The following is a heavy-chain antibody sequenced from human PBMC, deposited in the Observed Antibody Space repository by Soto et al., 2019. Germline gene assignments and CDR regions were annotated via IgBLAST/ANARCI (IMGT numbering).Heavy chain of an antibody. CDR3: AKDPSNAPNQQPPFDY. D-gene: IGHD2-2*01. V-gene: IGHV3-23*01. CDR2: ISGSGGST. Sequence: EVQLLESGGGLVQPGGSLRLSCAASGFTFSSYAMSWVRQAPGKGLEWVSAISGSGGSTYYADSVKGRFTISRDNSKNTLNLQRNGLRAEDTAVYYCAKDPSNAPNQQPPFDYWGQGTLVTVSS. J-gene: IGHJ4*02. CDR1: GFTFSSYA.